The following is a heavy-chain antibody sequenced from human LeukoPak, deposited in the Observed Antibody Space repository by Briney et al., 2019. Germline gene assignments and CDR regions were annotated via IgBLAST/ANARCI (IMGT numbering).Heavy chain of an antibody. V-gene: IGHV3-53*01. Sequence: PGGSLRLSCAASVFTVITNDMTWVSQAPGKGLEWVSVLYSDGNTKYAYSVQGRFTISRDNSKNTLYLEMNSLSPDDTAVYYCARGVEPLAANTLAYWGQGTLVTVSS. CDR3: ARGVEPLAANTLAY. CDR2: LYSDGNT. D-gene: IGHD1-14*01. J-gene: IGHJ4*02. CDR1: VFTVITND.